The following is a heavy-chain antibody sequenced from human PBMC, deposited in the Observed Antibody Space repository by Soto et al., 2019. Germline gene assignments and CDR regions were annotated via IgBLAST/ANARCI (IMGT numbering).Heavy chain of an antibody. J-gene: IGHJ3*01. CDR3: SREGVPNYDECCCDTSDL. Sequence: EMQLVESGGALVKPGGSLRLSCAASGFTFSNYAMKWVRQAPGKGLEWVSSIRRGSSFIYYADSVKGRFTISRDNANKSLRLEMTSRSAEDTALYYCSREGVPNYDECCCDTSDLWCHGTMVTVSS. V-gene: IGHV3-21*01. D-gene: IGHD3-3*01. CDR2: IRRGSSFI. CDR1: GFTFSNYA.